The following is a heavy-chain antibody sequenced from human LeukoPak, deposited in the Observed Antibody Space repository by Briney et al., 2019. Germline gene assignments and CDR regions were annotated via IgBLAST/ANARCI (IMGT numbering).Heavy chain of an antibody. CDR3: AKDMITFGGVIGATGDP. J-gene: IGHJ5*02. D-gene: IGHD3-16*02. CDR2: ISWNSGSI. Sequence: GGSLRLSCAASGFTFDDYAMHWVRQTPGKGLEWVSGISWNSGSIGYADSVKGRFTISRDNAKNSLYLQMNSLRAEDTALYYCAKDMITFGGVIGATGDPWGQGTLVTVSS. V-gene: IGHV3-9*01. CDR1: GFTFDDYA.